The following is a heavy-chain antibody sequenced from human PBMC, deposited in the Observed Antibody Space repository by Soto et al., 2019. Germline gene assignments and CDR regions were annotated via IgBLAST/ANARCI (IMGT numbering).Heavy chain of an antibody. J-gene: IGHJ4*02. Sequence: QVQLQQWGAGLLKPSETLSLTCAVYGGSFSGYYWNWSRQPPGQGLELIGEINHSGTTNYNPSLMRPVTRPVDTSMDQRSLKLTSVPPSETAVYYCARGYSRNFAYWGQGTLVTVSS. D-gene: IGHD6-13*01. CDR2: INHSGTT. V-gene: IGHV4-34*01. CDR3: ARGYSRNFAY. CDR1: GGSFSGYY.